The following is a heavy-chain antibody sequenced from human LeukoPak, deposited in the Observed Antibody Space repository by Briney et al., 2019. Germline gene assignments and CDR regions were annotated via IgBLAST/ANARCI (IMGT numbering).Heavy chain of an antibody. CDR1: GFTFRSYS. Sequence: GSLRLSCAASGFTFRSYSMNWVRQAPGKGLEWVSAIDPSSTYIYYADSVKGRFTISRDNSKNTLYLQMNSLRAEDTAVYYCARNDGWGYYDSSGYDAFDIWGQGTMVTVSS. J-gene: IGHJ3*02. CDR3: ARNDGWGYYDSSGYDAFDI. V-gene: IGHV3-21*04. CDR2: IDPSSTYI. D-gene: IGHD3-22*01.